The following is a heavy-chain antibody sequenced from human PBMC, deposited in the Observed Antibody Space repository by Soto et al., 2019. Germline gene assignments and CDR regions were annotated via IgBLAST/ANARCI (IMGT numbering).Heavy chain of an antibody. CDR1: GFTFSSYA. CDR2: ISYDGSNK. V-gene: IGHV3-30-3*01. CDR3: ARETAAIQLWYYFDC. J-gene: IGHJ4*02. Sequence: PGGSLRLSCAASGFTFSSYAMHWVRQAPGKGLEWVAVISYDGSNKYYADSVKGRFTISRDNSKNTLYLQINSLRAEDTAVFYCARETAAIQLWYYFDCWGQGTLVTSPQ. D-gene: IGHD5-18*01.